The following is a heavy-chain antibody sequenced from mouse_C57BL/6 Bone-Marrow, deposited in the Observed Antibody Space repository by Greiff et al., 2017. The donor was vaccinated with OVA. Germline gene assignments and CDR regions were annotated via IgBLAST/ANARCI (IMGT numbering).Heavy chain of an antibody. V-gene: IGHV1-50*01. Sequence: VQRVESGAELVKPGASVKLSCKASGYTFTSYWMQWVKQRPGQGLEWIGENDPSDSYTNYNQKFKGKATLTVDTSSSTAYMQLSSLTSEDSAVYYCVGSGYWGQGTTLTVSS. CDR3: VGSGY. CDR2: NDPSDSYT. D-gene: IGHD1-1*02. J-gene: IGHJ2*01. CDR1: GYTFTSYW.